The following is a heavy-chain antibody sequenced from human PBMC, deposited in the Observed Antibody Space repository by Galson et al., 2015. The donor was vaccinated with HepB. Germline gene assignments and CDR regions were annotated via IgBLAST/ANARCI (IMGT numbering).Heavy chain of an antibody. Sequence: SLRLSCAASGFTFSRYSMNWVRQAPGKGLEWVSTFSGDGGDTYYANSVKGRFTISRDNSKNMLYLQMISLKAEDTAVYHCAKDRGSSGSSDGVDIWSQGTMVTVSS. J-gene: IGHJ3*02. V-gene: IGHV3-23*01. D-gene: IGHD3-22*01. CDR1: GFTFSRYS. CDR3: AKDRGSSGSSDGVDI. CDR2: FSGDGGDT.